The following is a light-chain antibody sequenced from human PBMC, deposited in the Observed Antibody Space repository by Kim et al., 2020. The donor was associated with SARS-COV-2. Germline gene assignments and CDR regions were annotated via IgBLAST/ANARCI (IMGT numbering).Light chain of an antibody. J-gene: IGLJ1*01. CDR3: CSFAGYSYV. CDR2: DVS. Sequence: PGQTVTSPCTGASSGVGGYNYVSWYQHHPDKAPKLIIYDVSQRPSGVPDRFSGSKSGTTASLTISGLQAEDEADYYCCSFAGYSYVFGIGTKVTVL. CDR1: SSGVGGYNY. V-gene: IGLV2-11*01.